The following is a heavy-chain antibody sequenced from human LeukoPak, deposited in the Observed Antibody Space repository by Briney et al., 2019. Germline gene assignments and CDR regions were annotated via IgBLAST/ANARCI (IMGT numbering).Heavy chain of an antibody. J-gene: IGHJ4*02. D-gene: IGHD2-2*01. CDR2: INPNSGGT. CDR1: GGTFSSYA. Sequence: ASVKVSCKASGGTFSSYAISWVRQAPGQGLEWMGWINPNSGGTNYAQKFQGRVTMTRDTSISTAYMELSRLRSDDTAVYYCAREPYCSSTSCYDYWGQGTLVTVSS. CDR3: AREPYCSSTSCYDY. V-gene: IGHV1-2*02.